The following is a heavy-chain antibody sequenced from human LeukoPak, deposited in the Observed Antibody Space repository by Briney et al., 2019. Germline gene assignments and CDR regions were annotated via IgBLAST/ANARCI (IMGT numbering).Heavy chain of an antibody. D-gene: IGHD3-22*01. CDR3: ARHTYYDNPFDY. CDR1: GGSISSSSYY. Sequence: SETLSLTCTVSGGSISSSSYYWGWIRQPPGKGLEWIGSIYYSGRTYYNPSLKSRVTISVDTSKNQFSLKLSSVTAADTAVYYCARHTYYDNPFDYWGQGTLVTVSS. CDR2: IYYSGRT. J-gene: IGHJ4*02. V-gene: IGHV4-39*01.